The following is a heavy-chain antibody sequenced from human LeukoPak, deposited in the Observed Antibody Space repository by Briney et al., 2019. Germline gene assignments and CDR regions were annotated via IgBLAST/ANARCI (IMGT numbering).Heavy chain of an antibody. CDR1: GYTITNNY. Sequence: VASVKVSCKASGYTITNNYMHWVRQAPGQGLEWMGVINPSGTGTSYAQKFQGRITMSRDTSTSTVYMELSSLRSEDTAVYYCAREYWSWELNGGYFDYWGQGTLVTVSS. CDR3: AREYWSWELNGGYFDY. V-gene: IGHV1-46*01. J-gene: IGHJ4*02. CDR2: INPSGTGT. D-gene: IGHD1-26*01.